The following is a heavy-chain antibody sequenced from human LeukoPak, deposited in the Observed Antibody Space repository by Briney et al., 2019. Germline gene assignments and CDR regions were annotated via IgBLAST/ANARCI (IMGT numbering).Heavy chain of an antibody. CDR3: AKGAYCGGDCYDWYFDL. J-gene: IGHJ2*01. D-gene: IGHD2-21*02. V-gene: IGHV3-23*01. Sequence: GGSLRLSCAASGFTFSSHEMNWVRQAPGKGLEWVSAISGSGGSTDYADSVKGRFTISRDNSKNTLYLQMNSLRAEDTAVYYCAKGAYCGGDCYDWYFDLWGRGTLVTVSS. CDR1: GFTFSSHE. CDR2: ISGSGGST.